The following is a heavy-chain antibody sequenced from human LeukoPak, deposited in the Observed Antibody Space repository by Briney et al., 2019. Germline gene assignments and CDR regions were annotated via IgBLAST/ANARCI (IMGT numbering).Heavy chain of an antibody. D-gene: IGHD3-10*01. J-gene: IGHJ4*02. CDR3: AKGKVSDS. CDR1: GFTFSSYA. Sequence: RSLRLSCAASGFTFSSYAMSWVRQTPGKGLEWVSAISGSGGSTYYADSVEGRFTISRDNSNNTLYLQMNSLRAEDTAVYYCAKGKVSDSWGQGTLVTVSS. CDR2: ISGSGGST. V-gene: IGHV3-23*01.